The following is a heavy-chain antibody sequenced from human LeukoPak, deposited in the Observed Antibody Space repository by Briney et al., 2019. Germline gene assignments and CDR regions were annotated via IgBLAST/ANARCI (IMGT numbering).Heavy chain of an antibody. CDR2: INHSGST. V-gene: IGHV4-34*01. CDR1: GGSFSGYY. CDR3: ASGYSYGNGYYYYYYMDV. D-gene: IGHD5-18*01. Sequence: SETLPLTCAVYGGSFSGYYWSWIRQPPGKGLEWIGEINHSGSTNYNPSLKSRVTISVDTSKNQFSLKLSSVTAADTAVYYCASGYSYGNGYYYYYYMDVWGKGTTVTVSS. J-gene: IGHJ6*03.